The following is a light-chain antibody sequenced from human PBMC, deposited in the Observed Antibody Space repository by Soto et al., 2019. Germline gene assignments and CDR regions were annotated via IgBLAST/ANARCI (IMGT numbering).Light chain of an antibody. Sequence: EIVLTQAPGTLSLSPRDRDTLSCSPSQSVRNSLLAWYQQKPGQPPRLLIYDASTRATATPERFSGSGSGTDFTLTISRLEPEDFAVYYCHQYDTIVQTFGQGTKVDIK. V-gene: IGKV3-20*01. CDR1: QSVRNSL. J-gene: IGKJ1*01. CDR2: DAS. CDR3: HQYDTIVQT.